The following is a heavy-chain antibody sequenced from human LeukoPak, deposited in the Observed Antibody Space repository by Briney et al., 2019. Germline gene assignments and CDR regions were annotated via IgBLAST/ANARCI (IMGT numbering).Heavy chain of an antibody. CDR2: INHSGST. V-gene: IGHV4-34*01. CDR1: GGSFSGYY. J-gene: IGHJ4*02. Sequence: SETLSLTCAVYGGSFSGYYWSWIRQPPGKGLEWIGEINHSGSTNYNPSLKSRVTISVDTSKNQFSLKLSSVTAADTAVYYCARQGVWGSYRYYYFDYWGQGTLVTVSS. D-gene: IGHD3-16*02. CDR3: ARQGVWGSYRYYYFDY.